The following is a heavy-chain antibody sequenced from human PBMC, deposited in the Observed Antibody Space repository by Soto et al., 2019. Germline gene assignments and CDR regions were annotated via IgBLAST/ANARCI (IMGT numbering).Heavy chain of an antibody. CDR3: ATNDCSSTSCYPAYFDY. D-gene: IGHD2-2*01. Sequence: EVQLVESGGGLVQPGGSLRLSCAASGFTFSSYWMRWVRQAPGKGLEWVANIKQDGSEKYYVDSVKGRFTISRDNAKNSLYLQMNSLRAEDTAVYYCATNDCSSTSCYPAYFDYWGQGTLVTVSS. V-gene: IGHV3-7*01. CDR1: GFTFSSYW. CDR2: IKQDGSEK. J-gene: IGHJ4*02.